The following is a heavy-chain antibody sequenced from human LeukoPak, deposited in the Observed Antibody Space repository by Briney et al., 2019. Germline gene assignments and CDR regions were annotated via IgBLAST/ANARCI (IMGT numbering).Heavy chain of an antibody. CDR3: ASGHDYYYYMDV. V-gene: IGHV1-46*01. CDR2: INPSGGST. CDR1: GYTFTSYD. Sequence: ASVKVSCKASGYTFTSYDINWVRQAPGQGLEWMGIINPSGGSTSYAQKFQGRVTMTRDTSTSTVYMELSSLRSEDTAVYYCASGHDYYYYMDVWGKGTTVTVSS. J-gene: IGHJ6*03.